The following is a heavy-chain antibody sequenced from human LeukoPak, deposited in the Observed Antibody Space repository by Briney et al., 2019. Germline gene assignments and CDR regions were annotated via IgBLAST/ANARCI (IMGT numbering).Heavy chain of an antibody. Sequence: TSETLSLTCTVSGGSISSHFWSWIRQPPGEGLEWIGYISYSGSNNYNPSLKSRVTISVDTSKNRFSMKLTSVTAADTAVYYCARHRYTTGEASWGQGTLVTVSS. CDR1: GGSISSHF. CDR2: ISYSGSN. CDR3: ARHRYTTGEAS. V-gene: IGHV4-59*08. J-gene: IGHJ5*02. D-gene: IGHD6-19*01.